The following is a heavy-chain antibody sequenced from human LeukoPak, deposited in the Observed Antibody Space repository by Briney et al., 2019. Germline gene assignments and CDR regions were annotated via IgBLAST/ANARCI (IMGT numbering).Heavy chain of an antibody. D-gene: IGHD1-26*01. Sequence: SGTLSLTCAVSGGSISSNWWSGVRQPPGEGLEWIGEIDHSGSTNYNPSLKSRVTTSVDQSGSQFSLKLSTVPAADTAVYYCVRVGTYFLLSWGQGTLVTVSS. J-gene: IGHJ5*02. V-gene: IGHV4-4*02. CDR1: GGSISSNW. CDR2: IDHSGST. CDR3: VRVGTYFLLS.